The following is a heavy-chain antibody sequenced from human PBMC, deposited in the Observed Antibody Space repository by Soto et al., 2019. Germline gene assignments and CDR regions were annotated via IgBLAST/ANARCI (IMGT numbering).Heavy chain of an antibody. D-gene: IGHD6-13*01. Sequence: GGSLRLSCAASGFTFSSYEMNWVRQAPGKGLEWVSYISSSGSTIYYADSVKGRFTISRDNAKNSLYLQMNSLRAEDTAVYYCARDVSAAGQNDAFDVWGQGTMVTVSS. CDR2: ISSSGSTI. CDR3: ARDVSAAGQNDAFDV. V-gene: IGHV3-48*03. J-gene: IGHJ3*01. CDR1: GFTFSSYE.